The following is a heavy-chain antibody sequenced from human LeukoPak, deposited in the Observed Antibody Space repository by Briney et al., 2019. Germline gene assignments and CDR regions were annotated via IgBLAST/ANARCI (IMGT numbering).Heavy chain of an antibody. Sequence: PGRSLRLSCAASGFTFSSYAMHWVRQAPGKGLEWVAVISYDGSNKYYADSVKGRFTISRDNSKNTLYLQMNSLRAEDTAVYYCARDRWELLFDYWGQGTLLTVSS. CDR1: GFTFSSYA. D-gene: IGHD1-26*01. CDR3: ARDRWELLFDY. V-gene: IGHV3-30-3*01. CDR2: ISYDGSNK. J-gene: IGHJ4*02.